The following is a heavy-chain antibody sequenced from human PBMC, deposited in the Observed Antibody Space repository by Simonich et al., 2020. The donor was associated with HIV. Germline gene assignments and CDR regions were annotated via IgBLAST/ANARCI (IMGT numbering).Heavy chain of an antibody. CDR1: GYTFTDWN. Sequence: QVQLVQSGAEVKKPGASVKVSCKASGYTFTDWNIHWVRQAPGQGLEWMGRINPTSGGTDYPQKFQGRVTMTRDTSRSTAYRELSRLRSDDTAVYYCATHGPGSFSSALDIWGQGTRVTVSS. D-gene: IGHD6-6*01. CDR3: ATHGPGSFSSALDI. V-gene: IGHV1-2*06. CDR2: INPTSGGT. J-gene: IGHJ3*02.